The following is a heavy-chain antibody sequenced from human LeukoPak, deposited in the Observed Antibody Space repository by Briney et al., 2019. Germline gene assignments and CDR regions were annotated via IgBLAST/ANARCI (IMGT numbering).Heavy chain of an antibody. CDR2: IRGSGGST. J-gene: IGHJ4*02. V-gene: IGHV3-23*01. CDR3: AKRGVVIRVILVGFHKEAYYFDS. CDR1: GITLSNYG. Sequence: TGGSLRLSCAVSGITLSNYGMSWVRQAPGKGLEWVAGIRGSGGSTNYADSVKGRFTISRDNSKNTLYLHMSSLRAEDTAVYFCAKRGVVIRVILVGFHKEAYYFDSWGQGALVTVSS. D-gene: IGHD3-22*01.